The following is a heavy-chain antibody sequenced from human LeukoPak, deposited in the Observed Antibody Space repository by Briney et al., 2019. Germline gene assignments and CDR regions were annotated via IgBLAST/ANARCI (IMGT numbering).Heavy chain of an antibody. J-gene: IGHJ4*02. Sequence: SVEVSCKASGGTFSSYAISWVRQAPGQGLEWMGGIIPIFGTANYAQKFQGRVTITADESTSTAYMELSSLRSEDTAVYYCARDHGYCSGGSCYFDYWGQGTLVTVSS. V-gene: IGHV1-69*13. CDR1: GGTFSSYA. CDR3: ARDHGYCSGGSCYFDY. CDR2: IIPIFGTA. D-gene: IGHD2-15*01.